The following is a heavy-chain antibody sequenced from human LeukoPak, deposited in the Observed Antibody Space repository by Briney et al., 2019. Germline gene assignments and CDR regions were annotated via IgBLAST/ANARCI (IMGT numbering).Heavy chain of an antibody. D-gene: IGHD1-26*01. J-gene: IGHJ3*02. CDR1: GGSISSSNW. CDR2: IYHSGST. CDR3: ARGGYGNRIVGAYGAFDI. V-gene: IGHV4-4*02. Sequence: PSGTLSLTCAVSGGSISSSNWWSWVRQPPGKGLEWIGEIYHSGSTNYNPSLKSRVTISVDKSKNQFSLKLSSVTAADTAVYYCARGGYGNRIVGAYGAFDIWGQGTMVTVSS.